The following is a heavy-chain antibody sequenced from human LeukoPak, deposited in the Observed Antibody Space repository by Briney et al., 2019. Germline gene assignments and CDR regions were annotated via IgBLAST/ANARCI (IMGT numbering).Heavy chain of an antibody. D-gene: IGHD1-14*01. V-gene: IGHV3-21*01. CDR2: ISSSSTYI. CDR3: VRENHGSFDY. J-gene: IGHJ4*02. CDR1: GFSFSTYD. Sequence: PGGSLRLSCAASGFSFSTYDVNWVRQAPGKGLEGVSCISSSSTYIYYSDSVRGRFAISRDNAKNSLYLQMNSLRAEDTAVYYCVRENHGSFDYWGQGSLVTVSS.